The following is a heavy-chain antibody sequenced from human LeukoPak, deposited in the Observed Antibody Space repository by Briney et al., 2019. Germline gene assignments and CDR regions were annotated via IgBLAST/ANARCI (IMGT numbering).Heavy chain of an antibody. Sequence: PSETLSLTCAVSGGSISSGGYSWSWIRQPPGKGLEWIGYIYHSVSTYYNPSLKSRVTISVDRSKNQFYLKLSSVTAADTAVYYGARAFRDDDDSSSQDAFDIWGQGTMVTVSS. D-gene: IGHD3-22*01. V-gene: IGHV4-30-2*01. CDR3: ARAFRDDDDSSSQDAFDI. J-gene: IGHJ3*02. CDR2: IYHSVST. CDR1: GGSISSGGYS.